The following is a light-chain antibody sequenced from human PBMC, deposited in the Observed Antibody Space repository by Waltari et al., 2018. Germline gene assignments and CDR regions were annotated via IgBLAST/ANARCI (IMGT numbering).Light chain of an antibody. CDR2: YDS. V-gene: IGLV3-21*04. J-gene: IGLJ3*02. CDR3: QVWDTNSDHWV. CDR1: DIGYKS. Sequence: SYVLTQTPSVSVAPGKTAPITCGGNDIGYKSVHWYRQKPGQAPFLVIYYDSDRPSGIPERFSGSNSGNTATLTISRVEVGDEADYYCQVWDTNSDHWVFGGGTKLTVL.